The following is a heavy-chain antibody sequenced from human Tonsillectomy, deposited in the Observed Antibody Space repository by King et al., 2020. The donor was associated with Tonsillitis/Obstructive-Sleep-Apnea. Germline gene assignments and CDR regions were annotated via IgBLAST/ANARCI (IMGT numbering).Heavy chain of an antibody. CDR3: ARDMVLEAGGDAFDI. CDR1: GGSISSYH. CDR2: IYNSGST. V-gene: IGHV4-59*01. Sequence: VQLQESGPGPVKPSETLSLTCTVSGGSISSYHWSWLRQPPGKGLEWIGYIYNSGSTNYNPSLKSRVTISVDTSKNQFSLNLSSVTAADTAVYYCARDMVLEAGGDAFDIWGQGTMVTVSS. J-gene: IGHJ3*02. D-gene: IGHD2-8*01.